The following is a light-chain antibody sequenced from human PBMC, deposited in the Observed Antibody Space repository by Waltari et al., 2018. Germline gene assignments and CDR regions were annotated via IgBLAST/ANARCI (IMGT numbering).Light chain of an antibody. J-gene: IGLJ3*02. CDR2: KAN. CDR3: ALYMGSGIWV. V-gene: IGLV8-61*01. CDR1: SVSLSTTSY. Sequence: QTVVTQEPSLSVSPGGTVPLTCALSSVSLSTTSYATWYQQPPGPAPRTLVYKANARSSGVPDRFSGSILGNTAALTITGAQADDESDYYCALYMGSGIWVFGGGTRLTVL.